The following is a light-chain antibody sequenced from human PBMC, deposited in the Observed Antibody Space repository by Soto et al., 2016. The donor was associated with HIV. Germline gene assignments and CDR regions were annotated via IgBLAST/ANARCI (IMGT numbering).Light chain of an antibody. J-gene: IGLJ2*01. CDR1: NLGNKY. Sequence: SYELTQPPSVSVSPGQTTSITCSGNNLGNKYVHWYQQRPGQSPILVIYQNKKRPLGIPERFSASMSGNTATLSITGTQAMDEADYYCQPYDTSTADVVFGGGTKLTV. V-gene: IGLV3-1*01. CDR3: QPYDTSTADVV. CDR2: QNK.